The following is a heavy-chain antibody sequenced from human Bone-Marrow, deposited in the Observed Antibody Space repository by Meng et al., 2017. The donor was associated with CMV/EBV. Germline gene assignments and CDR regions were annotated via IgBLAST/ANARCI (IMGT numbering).Heavy chain of an antibody. CDR3: AREVTGWWFDT. V-gene: IGHV4-59*01. D-gene: IGHD2-15*01. CDR2: IYYSGST. Sequence: SETLSLTCTVSGGSISSYYWSWIRQPPGKGLEWIGYIYYSGSTNYNPSLKSRVTKSVETSKNQFSLKLSSVTAVDTAVYYCAREVTGWWFDTWGQGTLVTVSS. J-gene: IGHJ5*02. CDR1: GGSISSYY.